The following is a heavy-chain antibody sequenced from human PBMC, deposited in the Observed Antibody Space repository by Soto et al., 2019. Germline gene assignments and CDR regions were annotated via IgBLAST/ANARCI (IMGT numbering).Heavy chain of an antibody. Sequence: GGSLRLSCAASGFTFSSYAMSWVRQAPGKGLEWVSAISGSGGSTYYADSVKGRFTISRDNSKNTLYLQMNSLRAEDTAVYHCAKEVGYCASTSCHSSGMDVWGQGTTVTVSS. J-gene: IGHJ6*02. CDR2: ISGSGGST. CDR1: GFTFSSYA. CDR3: AKEVGYCASTSCHSSGMDV. D-gene: IGHD2-2*01. V-gene: IGHV3-23*01.